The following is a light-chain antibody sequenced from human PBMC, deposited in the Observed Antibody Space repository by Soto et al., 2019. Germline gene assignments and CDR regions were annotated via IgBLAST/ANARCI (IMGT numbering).Light chain of an antibody. CDR2: GSS. Sequence: ENVSTESPATLSLSTGERATLSCRASQSVSSSYLAWYQQKPGQAPRPLIYGSSSRATGIPDRFSGSGSETDFTLTISRLEPEDFAVYYCQQYGSSPQTFGQGTKV. V-gene: IGKV3-20*01. J-gene: IGKJ1*01. CDR3: QQYGSSPQT. CDR1: QSVSSSY.